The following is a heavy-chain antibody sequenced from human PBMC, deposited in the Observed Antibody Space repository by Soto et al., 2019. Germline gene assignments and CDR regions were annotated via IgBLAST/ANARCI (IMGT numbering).Heavy chain of an antibody. Sequence: SETLSLTCTVSGGSVNSGSYYWSWIRQPPGKGLEWIGYIYYTGNTNYNPSLKSRVTVSIDTSKNQFSLNLTSLTAADTAVYYCARVPYYYGSGSYFFDSWGQGTLVTVSS. J-gene: IGHJ4*02. CDR1: GGSVNSGSYY. D-gene: IGHD3-10*01. CDR3: ARVPYYYGSGSYFFDS. V-gene: IGHV4-61*01. CDR2: IYYTGNT.